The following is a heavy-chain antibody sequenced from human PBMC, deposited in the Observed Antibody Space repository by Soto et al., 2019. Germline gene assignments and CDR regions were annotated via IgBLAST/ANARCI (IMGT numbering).Heavy chain of an antibody. J-gene: IGHJ4*02. D-gene: IGHD3-22*01. Sequence: PGGALRLSCAASGFTFSGFSMNWVRQAPGKGLEWVSSVTSSPSSMFYADSVKGRFTISRDDAKDSLFLQMNSLRADDTAVYYCAREADFASSGYVLDYRRLGPLVPLSS. CDR3: AREADFASSGYVLDY. CDR2: VTSSPSSM. CDR1: GFTFSGFS. V-gene: IGHV3-21*01.